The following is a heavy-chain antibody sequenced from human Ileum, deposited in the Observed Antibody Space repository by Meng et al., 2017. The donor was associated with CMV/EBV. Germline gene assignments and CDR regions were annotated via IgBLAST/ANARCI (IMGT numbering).Heavy chain of an antibody. D-gene: IGHD3-16*01. CDR3: AKERNDYDYDYGMDV. CDR2: IYSGGTST. J-gene: IGHJ6*02. Sequence: GEALKISCAAAGFIFSTYAMSWVRQAPGKGLEWVSVIYSGGTSTYDADSVKGRFTISRDNSKNTLYLQMNSLRAEDTAVYYCAKERNDYDYDYGMDVWGQGTTVTVSS. V-gene: IGHV3-23*03. CDR1: GFIFSTYA.